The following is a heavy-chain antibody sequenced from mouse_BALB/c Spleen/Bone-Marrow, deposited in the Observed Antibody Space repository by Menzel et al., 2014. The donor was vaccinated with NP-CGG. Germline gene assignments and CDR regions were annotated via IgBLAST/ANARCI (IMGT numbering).Heavy chain of an antibody. Sequence: QLKQSGPELVKPGVSVKMSCKASVYTFTKYVMHWVKQKPGQGLEWIGYINAYNDGTKYNEKFKGKATLSSDKSSGTAYMELSSLTSEDSAIYYCARRPSFYGSSYGAMDYWGQGTSVTVSS. CDR1: VYTFTKYV. CDR3: ARRPSFYGSSYGAMDY. V-gene: IGHV1-14*01. D-gene: IGHD1-1*01. CDR2: INAYNDGT. J-gene: IGHJ4*01.